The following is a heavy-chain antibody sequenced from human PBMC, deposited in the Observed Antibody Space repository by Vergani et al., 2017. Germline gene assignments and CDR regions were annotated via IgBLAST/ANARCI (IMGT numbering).Heavy chain of an antibody. CDR2: ISSDGSNK. J-gene: IGHJ6*03. D-gene: IGHD2-2*01. Sequence: VQLVESGGGLVQPGGSLRLSCAASGFTFSSYGMHWVRQAPGKGLEWVAVISSDGSNKYYADSVKGRFTITRDNSKNTLDLQMNSLRAEDTAVYYCAKDARYCSSTSCYTLYYYYYMDVWGKGTTVTVSS. V-gene: IGHV3-30*18. CDR3: AKDARYCSSTSCYTLYYYYYMDV. CDR1: GFTFSSYG.